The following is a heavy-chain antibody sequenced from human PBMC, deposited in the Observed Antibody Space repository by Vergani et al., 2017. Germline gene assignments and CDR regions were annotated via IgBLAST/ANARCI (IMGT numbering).Heavy chain of an antibody. V-gene: IGHV4-4*07. Sequence: QVQLRESGPGLVKPSETLSLTCTVSGGSISSYYWSWIRQPAGKGLEWIGRMYATGSTNYNPSLRSRVTMSVDTSKNQFSLKLSSVTAADTAVYYCARAIFRRVHGKSWFFDLGSRGSLVTVSS. J-gene: IGHJ2*01. CDR3: ARAIFRRVHGKSWFFDL. CDR2: MYATGST. D-gene: IGHD1-1*01. CDR1: GGSISSYY.